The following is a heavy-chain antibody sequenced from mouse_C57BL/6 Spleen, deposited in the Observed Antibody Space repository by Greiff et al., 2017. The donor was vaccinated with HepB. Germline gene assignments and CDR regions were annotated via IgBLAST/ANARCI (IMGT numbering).Heavy chain of an antibody. V-gene: IGHV1-54*01. CDR3: ARRTTVVAKDYAMDY. D-gene: IGHD1-1*01. J-gene: IGHJ4*01. Sequence: VQVVESGAELVRPGTSVKVSCKASGYAFTNYLIEWVKQRPGQGLEWIGVINPGSGGTNYNEKFKGKATLTADKSSSTAYMQLSSLTSEDSAVYFCARRTTVVAKDYAMDYWGQGTSVTVSS. CDR1: GYAFTNYL. CDR2: INPGSGGT.